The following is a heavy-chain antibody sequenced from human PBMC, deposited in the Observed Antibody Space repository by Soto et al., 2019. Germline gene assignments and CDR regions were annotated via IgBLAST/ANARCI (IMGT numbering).Heavy chain of an antibody. CDR3: AREHVVPAVGASSGV. V-gene: IGHV3-48*01. CDR2: ISSSSSTI. J-gene: IGHJ6*03. D-gene: IGHD2-2*01. Sequence: PGKGLEWVSYISSSSSTIYYADSVKGRFTISRDNAKNSLYLQMNSLRAEDTAVYFCAREHVVPAVGASSGVSGKG.